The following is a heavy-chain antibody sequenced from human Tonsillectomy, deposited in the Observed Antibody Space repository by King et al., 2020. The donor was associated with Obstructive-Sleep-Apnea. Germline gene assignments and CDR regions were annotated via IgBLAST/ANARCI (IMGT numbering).Heavy chain of an antibody. CDR3: AKDKSILTGYSYDAFDI. J-gene: IGHJ3*02. CDR2: ISWNSGSI. D-gene: IGHD3-9*01. CDR1: GFTFDDYA. V-gene: IGHV3-9*01. Sequence: VHLVESGGGLVQPGRSLRLSCAASGFTFDDYAMHWVRQAPGKGLEWVSGISWNSGSIGYADSVKGRFTISRDNAKNSLYLQMNSLRAEDTALYYCAKDKSILTGYSYDAFDIWGQGTMVTVSS.